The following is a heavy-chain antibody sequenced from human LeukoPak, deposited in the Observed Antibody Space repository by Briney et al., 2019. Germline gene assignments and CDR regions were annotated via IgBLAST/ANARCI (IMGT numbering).Heavy chain of an antibody. Sequence: ASVKVSCKASGYTFTSYGISWVRQAPGQGLEWMGWISAYNGNTNYAQKLQGRVTTTTDTSTSTAYMELRSLRSDDTAVYYCARDFGYYGSGSYYWFDPWGQGTLVTVSS. V-gene: IGHV1-18*04. CDR3: ARDFGYYGSGSYYWFDP. J-gene: IGHJ5*02. D-gene: IGHD3-10*01. CDR2: ISAYNGNT. CDR1: GYTFTSYG.